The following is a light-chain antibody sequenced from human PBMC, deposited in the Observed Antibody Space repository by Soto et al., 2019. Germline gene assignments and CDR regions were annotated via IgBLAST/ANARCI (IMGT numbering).Light chain of an antibody. Sequence: EIVLTQSPATLSLSPGERATLSCRASQSVSSYLAWYQQKPGQAPRLLIYDASNRATGIPARFSGSGSGTDLTLTISRLEPEDFAVYYCQQRSNWITFGPGTKVDIK. CDR3: QQRSNWIT. J-gene: IGKJ3*01. CDR1: QSVSSY. V-gene: IGKV3-11*01. CDR2: DAS.